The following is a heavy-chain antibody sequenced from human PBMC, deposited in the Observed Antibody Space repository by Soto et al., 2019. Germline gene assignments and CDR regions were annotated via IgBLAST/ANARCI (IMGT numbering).Heavy chain of an antibody. CDR3: ASGGIGVPAAILDY. CDR2: INPILGIA. J-gene: IGHJ4*02. CDR1: GGTFSSYT. V-gene: IGHV1-69*02. Sequence: QVQLVQSGAEVKKPGSSVKVSCKASGGTFSSYTISWVRQAPGQGLEWMGRINPILGIANYAQKFQGRVKISADKSTRTADMEPSSLRSKDTAVYYCASGGIGVPAAILDYWGQGTLVTVSS. D-gene: IGHD2-2*02.